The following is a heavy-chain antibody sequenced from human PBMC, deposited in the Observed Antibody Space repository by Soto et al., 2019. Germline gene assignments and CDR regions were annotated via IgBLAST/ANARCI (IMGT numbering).Heavy chain of an antibody. Sequence: SDTLSLTCTFSNGSISTYYWTWFRQPPGKGLEWIGYVYYSGSTNYNPSLKSRVGMSIDTSKNQFSLELKSVTAADTATYYCVRDYLLTGFDTWGQGTLVTVSS. CDR1: NGSISTYY. V-gene: IGHV4-59*01. J-gene: IGHJ5*02. CDR3: VRDYLLTGFDT. D-gene: IGHD3-9*01. CDR2: VYYSGST.